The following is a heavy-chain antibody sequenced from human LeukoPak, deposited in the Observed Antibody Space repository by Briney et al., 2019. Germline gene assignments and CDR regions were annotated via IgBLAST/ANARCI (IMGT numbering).Heavy chain of an antibody. CDR2: IYPGDSDT. CDR3: ARQSSSGYYYSPIAY. CDR1: GYSFTTYW. J-gene: IGHJ4*02. D-gene: IGHD3-22*01. V-gene: IGHV5-51*01. Sequence: GESLKISCKASGYSFTTYWIAWVRQMPGKGLEWMGIIYPGDSDTRYSLSFQGQVTISADKSISTAYLQWSSLKASDTAMYYCARQSSSGYYYSPIAYWGQGTLVTVSS.